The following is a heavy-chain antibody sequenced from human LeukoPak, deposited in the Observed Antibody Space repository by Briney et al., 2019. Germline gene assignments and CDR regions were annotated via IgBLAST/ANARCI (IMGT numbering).Heavy chain of an antibody. CDR2: ISYDGSNK. CDR1: GLTFSSYG. D-gene: IGHD3-22*01. V-gene: IGHV3-30*18. Sequence: PGGSLRLSCAASGLTFSSYGMHWVRQAPGKGLEWVAVISYDGSNKYYADSVKGRFTISRDNSKNTLYLQMNSLRAEDTAVYYCAKAPSYYYDSSGYYPDYWGQGTLVTVSS. J-gene: IGHJ4*02. CDR3: AKAPSYYYDSSGYYPDY.